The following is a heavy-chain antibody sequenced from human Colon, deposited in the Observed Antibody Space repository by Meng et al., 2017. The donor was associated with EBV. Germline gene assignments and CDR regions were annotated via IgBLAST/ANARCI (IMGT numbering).Heavy chain of an antibody. J-gene: IGHJ4*02. CDR1: GGSINSGDYY. Sequence: LPDSVNGLLKTSQTLSLTCPFSGGSINSGDYYWSWIRQPPGKGLEWIGYIYSTGSTYYNPSLKSRVTISMDTSKNQFSLRLSSVTAADTAVYYCARNYYFDYWGQGTLVTVSS. V-gene: IGHV4-30-4*01. CDR3: ARNYYFDY. CDR2: IYSTGST.